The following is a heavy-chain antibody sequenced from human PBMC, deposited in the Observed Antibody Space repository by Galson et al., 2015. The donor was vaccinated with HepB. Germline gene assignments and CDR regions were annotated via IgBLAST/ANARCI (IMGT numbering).Heavy chain of an antibody. CDR1: GFIFSDYY. D-gene: IGHD3-10*01. CDR3: ARGPYHYKSGSYLAPDY. Sequence: SLRLSCAASGFIFSDYYMSWIRQAPGKGLEWISYSSRSDSYTYYADSVKGRFTISRDDAKSSLYLQMDSLRAGDTAVYYCARGPYHYKSGSYLAPDYWGQGTLVTVSS. J-gene: IGHJ4*02. CDR2: SSRSDSYT. V-gene: IGHV3-11*06.